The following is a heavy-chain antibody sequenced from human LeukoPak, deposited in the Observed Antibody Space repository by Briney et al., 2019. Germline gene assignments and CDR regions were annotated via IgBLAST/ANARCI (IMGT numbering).Heavy chain of an antibody. CDR1: GFTFDDYA. V-gene: IGHV3-9*01. J-gene: IGHJ4*02. CDR2: ISWNSGSI. CDR3: AKDPTPRPLYYFDY. Sequence: GGSLRLSCAASGFTFDDYAMHWVRQAPGKGLEWVSGISWNSGSIGYADSVKGRFTISRDNAKNSLYLKMNSLRAEDTALYYCAKDPTPRPLYYFDYWGQGTLVTVSS.